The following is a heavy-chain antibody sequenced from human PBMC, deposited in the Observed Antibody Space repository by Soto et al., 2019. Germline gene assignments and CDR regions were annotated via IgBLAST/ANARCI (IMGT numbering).Heavy chain of an antibody. Sequence: GSGPTLVNPTQALTLTCTFSGFSLRTTGVGVGWIRQPPGKALEWLALLYWDDDNRYNPSLKSRLPLTKDTSKSQVVLTLTNVDPADTATYYCAHNPPQDSGAFDIWGQGTTVTVSS. V-gene: IGHV2-5*02. CDR1: GFSLRTTGVG. CDR2: LYWDDDN. J-gene: IGHJ3*02. CDR3: AHNPPQDSGAFDI. D-gene: IGHD6-19*01.